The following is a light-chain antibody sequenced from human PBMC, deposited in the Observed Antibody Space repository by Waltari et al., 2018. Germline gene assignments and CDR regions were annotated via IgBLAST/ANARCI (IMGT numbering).Light chain of an antibody. CDR1: GSVLENPNNKNH. V-gene: IGKV4-1*01. CDR3: QKYDNTPLT. CDR2: WAS. J-gene: IGKJ4*01. Sequence: DIVMTKSPASLAVSLGERGTIRCKTRGSVLENPNNKNHLPWDQQEPGHPPRLLLYWASTRESGVPDRFIGSESETDFTLTVTSLQAEEVAVYDCQKYDNTPLTFGGGTKVEVK.